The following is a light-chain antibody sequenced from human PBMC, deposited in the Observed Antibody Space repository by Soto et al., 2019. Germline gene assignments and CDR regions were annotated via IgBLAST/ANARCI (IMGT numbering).Light chain of an antibody. CDR2: DAS. V-gene: IGKV1-5*01. CDR3: QQYNSYS. Sequence: DIQMTQSPSTLPASVGDRVTITCRASQSISSWLAWYQQKPGKAPKLLIYDASSLESGVPSRFSGSGSGTEHTLTISSLQPDEFATYYCQQYNSYSFGQGKKLEIK. CDR1: QSISSW. J-gene: IGKJ2*01.